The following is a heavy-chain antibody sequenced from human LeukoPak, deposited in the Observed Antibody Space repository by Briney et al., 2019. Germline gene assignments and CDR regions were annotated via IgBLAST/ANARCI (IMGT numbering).Heavy chain of an antibody. CDR3: AREGQQLVLNYFDY. V-gene: IGHV4-59*12. J-gene: IGHJ4*02. CDR1: GGSISSYY. Sequence: SETLSLTCTVSGGSISSYYWSWIRQPPGKGLEWIGYIYYGGSTNYNPSLKSRVTISVDTSKNQFSLKLSSVPAADTAVYYCAREGQQLVLNYFDYWGQGTLVTVSS. D-gene: IGHD6-13*01. CDR2: IYYGGST.